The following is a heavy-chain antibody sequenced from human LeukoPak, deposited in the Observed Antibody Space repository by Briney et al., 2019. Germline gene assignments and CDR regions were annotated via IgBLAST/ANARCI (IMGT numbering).Heavy chain of an antibody. CDR1: GFTFSSYG. V-gene: IGHV3-30*02. J-gene: IGHJ4*02. D-gene: IGHD2-15*01. CDR2: IRYDGSNK. Sequence: GGSLRLSCAASGFTFSSYGMHWVRQAPGKGLEWVASIRYDGSNKYYADSVKGRFTISRDNSKSTLYLQMNSLRAEDTAVYYCASDCSGGSCLDYWGQGTLVTVSS. CDR3: ASDCSGGSCLDY.